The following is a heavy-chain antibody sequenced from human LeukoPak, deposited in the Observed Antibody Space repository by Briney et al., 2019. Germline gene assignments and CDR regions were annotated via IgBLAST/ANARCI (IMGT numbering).Heavy chain of an antibody. J-gene: IGHJ4*02. V-gene: IGHV3-48*01. D-gene: IGHD1-26*01. CDR2: ISSSSSTI. Sequence: PGGSLRLSCAASGFTFSSYSMNWVRQAPGKGLEWVSYISSSSSTIYYADSVKGRFTISRDNAKNSLYLQMNSLRAEDTAVDYCAREGRGGGATDFDYWGQGTLVTVSS. CDR3: AREGRGGGATDFDY. CDR1: GFTFSSYS.